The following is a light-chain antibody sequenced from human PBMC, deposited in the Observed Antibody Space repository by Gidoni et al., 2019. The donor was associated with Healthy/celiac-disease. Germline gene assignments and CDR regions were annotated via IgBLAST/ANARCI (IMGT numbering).Light chain of an antibody. CDR1: QSVSSY. CDR3: QQRSNWPLT. V-gene: IGKV3-11*01. CDR2: DAS. J-gene: IGKJ4*01. Sequence: EIVLTQSPPTLSLSPGERATPSCRASQSVSSYLAWYQQKPDQAPRLLIYDASNRATGIPARFSGGWSGADFTLTISSLEPEDFAVYYCQQRSNWPLTFGGGTKVEIK.